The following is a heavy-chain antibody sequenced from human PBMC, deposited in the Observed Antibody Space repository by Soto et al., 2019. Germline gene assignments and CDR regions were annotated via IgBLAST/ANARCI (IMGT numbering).Heavy chain of an antibody. CDR2: IVVISNTA. Sequence: QVVLLQSGAEVKEPGSSVRVSCEVSGSTFNNFAFSWVRQAPGHGPEGMGGIVVISNTADYSQRFQDRVTITAYTSTNTLYMELGSLTFEDTAVYYCARAIKRWEVHYYFDYWGQGTLVNV. D-gene: IGHD1-26*01. CDR3: ARAIKRWEVHYYFDY. J-gene: IGHJ4*02. CDR1: GSTFNNFA. V-gene: IGHV1-69*06.